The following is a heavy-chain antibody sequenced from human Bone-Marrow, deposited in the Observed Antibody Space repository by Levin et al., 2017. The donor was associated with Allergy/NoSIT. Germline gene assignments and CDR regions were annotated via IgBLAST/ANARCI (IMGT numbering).Heavy chain of an antibody. V-gene: IGHV4-59*12. Sequence: SETLSLTCTISGDSISNFYWSWIRQPPGKGLEWIGYIYYTGRTNYNPSLKSRVTMSVDPSKNQFSLELSSVTAADTAVYYCAKERGAKNWFDPWGQGALVTVSS. CDR3: AKERGAKNWFDP. CDR1: GDSISNFY. J-gene: IGHJ5*02. CDR2: IYYTGRT. D-gene: IGHD4/OR15-4a*01.